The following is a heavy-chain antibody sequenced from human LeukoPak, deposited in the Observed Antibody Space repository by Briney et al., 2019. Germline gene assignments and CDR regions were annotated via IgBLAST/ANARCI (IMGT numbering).Heavy chain of an antibody. D-gene: IGHD2-15*01. CDR2: INPNSGGT. J-gene: IGHJ5*02. CDR3: ARDGSQVVAANWFDP. V-gene: IGHV1-2*02. Sequence: ASVKVSRKASGYTFTGYYMHWVRQAPGQGLEWMGWINPNSGGTNYAQKFQGRVTMTRDTSISTAYMELSRLRSDDTAVYYCARDGSQVVAANWFDPWGQGTLVTVSS. CDR1: GYTFTGYY.